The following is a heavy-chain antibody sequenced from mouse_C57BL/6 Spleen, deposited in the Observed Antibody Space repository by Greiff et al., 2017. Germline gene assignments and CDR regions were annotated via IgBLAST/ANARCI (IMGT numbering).Heavy chain of an antibody. CDR3: ARHYDYVGYYAMDY. CDR1: GYAFSSSW. D-gene: IGHD2-4*01. J-gene: IGHJ4*01. V-gene: IGHV1-82*01. Sequence: QVQLQQSGPELVKPGASVKISCTASGYAFSSSWMNWVKQRPGKGLEWIGRIYTGDGDTNYNGKFKGKATLTADKSASTSYMLLSSLTSKNSAVYFCARHYDYVGYYAMDYWGQGTSVTVSS. CDR2: IYTGDGDT.